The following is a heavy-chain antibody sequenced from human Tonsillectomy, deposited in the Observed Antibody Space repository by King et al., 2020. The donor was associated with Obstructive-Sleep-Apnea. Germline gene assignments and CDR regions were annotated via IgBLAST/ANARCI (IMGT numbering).Heavy chain of an antibody. CDR1: GGSISNYY. CDR3: AGQDSYESLFDC. CDR2: IFHTGRT. Sequence: QLQESGPGLVKPSETLSLTCTVSGGSISNYYWSWIRQTPEKGLEWIGYIFHTGRTSYNPSLKSRVTMSIDTSKYQFSLKLTAVTAADTAIYYCAGQDSYESLFDCWGQGTRVTVSS. J-gene: IGHJ4*02. V-gene: IGHV4-59*08. D-gene: IGHD3-22*01.